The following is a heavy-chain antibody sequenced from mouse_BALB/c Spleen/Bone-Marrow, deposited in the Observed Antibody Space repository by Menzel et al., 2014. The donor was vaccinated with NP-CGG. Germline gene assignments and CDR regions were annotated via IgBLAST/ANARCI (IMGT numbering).Heavy chain of an antibody. J-gene: IGHJ1*02. CDR1: GYTFTNYW. CDR3: ARWDTTVEDYFDV. V-gene: IGHV1-52*01. Sequence: VHLQQSGAELVRPGASVKLSCKASGYTFTNYWMNWVKQRPEQGLEWIGRIDPYDSETHSNQKFKDKAILTVDKSSSTAYMQPSSLTSEDSAVYYCARWDTTVEDYFDVWGAGTTVTVSS. CDR2: IDPYDSET. D-gene: IGHD1-1*01.